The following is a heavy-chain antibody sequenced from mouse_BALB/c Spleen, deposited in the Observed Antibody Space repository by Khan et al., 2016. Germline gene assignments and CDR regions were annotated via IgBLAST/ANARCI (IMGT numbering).Heavy chain of an antibody. CDR3: SRYRLYFGSCRYVDG. Sequence: QIQLVQSGPELKRPGKTVKISCKASGYTFTNYGINWVKQAPGKGLKWMGWINTYSGESTYADDFKGRFAFSLETSANTAYLQINNLKNEDTATXFWSRYRLYFGSCRYVDGWGAGTPGTVSS. CDR2: INTYSGES. CDR1: GYTFTNYG. V-gene: IGHV9-3-1*01. J-gene: IGHJ1*01. D-gene: IGHD1-1*01.